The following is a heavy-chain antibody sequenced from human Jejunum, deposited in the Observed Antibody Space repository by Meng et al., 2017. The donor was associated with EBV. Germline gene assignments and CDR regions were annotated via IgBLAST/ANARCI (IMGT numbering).Heavy chain of an antibody. CDR3: ARRYGDYVRYFDS. Sequence: QITLKESSPTLVKPTETLTLTCTVSGFSLSTRGVGVGWIRQHPGKALEWLAHIYWDENKRYSTSLRSRLSIMKDTSKSQVVLTMTNMDPVDTATYYCARRYGDYVRYFDSWGQGILVTVSS. D-gene: IGHD4-17*01. CDR2: IYWDENK. J-gene: IGHJ4*02. V-gene: IGHV2-5*02. CDR1: GFSLSTRGVG.